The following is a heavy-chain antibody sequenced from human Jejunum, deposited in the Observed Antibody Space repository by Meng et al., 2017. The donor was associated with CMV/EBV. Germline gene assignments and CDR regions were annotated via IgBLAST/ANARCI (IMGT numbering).Heavy chain of an antibody. D-gene: IGHD3-3*01. Sequence: SGGSINTGGNYCSWIRQHPGKGLEWIGNIYYYRGSTTYNPSFKSRVTISMDTSNNQFSLKLTSVAAADTAVYYCARLLWSGDIYFDSWGQGTLVTVSS. CDR1: GGSINTGGNY. V-gene: IGHV4-31*02. J-gene: IGHJ4*02. CDR2: IYYYRGST. CDR3: ARLLWSGDIYFDS.